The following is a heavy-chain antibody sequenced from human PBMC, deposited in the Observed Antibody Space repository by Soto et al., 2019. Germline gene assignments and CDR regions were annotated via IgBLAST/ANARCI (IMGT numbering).Heavy chain of an antibody. CDR3: AAGPSSWGSFDY. D-gene: IGHD6-13*01. V-gene: IGHV1-58*01. J-gene: IGHJ4*02. CDR2: FVVGSGNK. Sequence: GAAVKVSCKASGFTFTSSAVQWVRQASGQRFEWIGWFVVGSGNKNYAQKFQERVTINRDMSTSKAYMELSSLRSADTAVYYCAAGPSSWGSFDYWGQGTLVTVSS. CDR1: GFTFTSSA.